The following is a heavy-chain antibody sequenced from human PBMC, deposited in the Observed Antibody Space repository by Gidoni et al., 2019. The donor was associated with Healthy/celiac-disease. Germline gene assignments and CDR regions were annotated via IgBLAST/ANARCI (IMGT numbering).Heavy chain of an antibody. Sequence: QVQLVQSGSELKKPGAAVKGSCKGSGYTFTSYAMNWVRQAPGQGLEWMGWINTNTGNPTYAQGFTGRFVFSLDTSVSTAYLQICSLKAEDTAVYYCARGPLLYVATPWRQLGFDPWGQGTLVTVSS. CDR1: GYTFTSYA. CDR3: ARGPLLYVATPWRQLGFDP. D-gene: IGHD5-12*01. J-gene: IGHJ5*02. CDR2: INTNTGNP. V-gene: IGHV7-4-1*01.